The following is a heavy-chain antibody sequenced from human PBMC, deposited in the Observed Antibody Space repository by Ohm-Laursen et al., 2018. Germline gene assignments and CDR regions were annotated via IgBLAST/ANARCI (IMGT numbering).Heavy chain of an antibody. J-gene: IGHJ5*02. CDR2: ISSSSSYI. D-gene: IGHD3-22*01. CDR3: ARKLYYYDSGDKGWFDP. CDR1: GFTFSSYS. V-gene: IGHV3-21*01. Sequence: GSLRLSCAAPGFTFSSYSMNWVRQAPGKGLEWVSSISSSSSYIYYADSVKGRFTISRDNAQNSLYLQMNSLRAEDTAVYYCARKLYYYDSGDKGWFDPWGQGTLVTVSS.